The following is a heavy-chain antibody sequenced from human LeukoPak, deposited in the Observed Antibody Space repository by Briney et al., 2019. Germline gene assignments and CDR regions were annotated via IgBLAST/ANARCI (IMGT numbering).Heavy chain of an antibody. Sequence: ASVKVSCKASGYTFTSYGISWVRQAPGQGLEWMGWISAYNGNTNYAQKLQGRVTMTTDTSTSTAYMELRSLGSDDTAVYYCARKWWELKDYYFDYWGQGTLVTVSS. CDR1: GYTFTSYG. CDR3: ARKWWELKDYYFDY. V-gene: IGHV1-18*01. J-gene: IGHJ4*02. CDR2: ISAYNGNT. D-gene: IGHD2-15*01.